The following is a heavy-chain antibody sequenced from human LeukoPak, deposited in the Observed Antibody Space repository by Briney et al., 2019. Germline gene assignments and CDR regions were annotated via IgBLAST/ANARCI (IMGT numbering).Heavy chain of an antibody. D-gene: IGHD2-2*01. CDR1: GFTFSSYA. Sequence: GGSLRLSCAASGFTFSSYAMNWVRQAPGKGLEWVSTITDSGGTTSYADSVKGRFTISRDNYKTTPYLQMNSLRAEDTALYYCAKGRCSRTICSFENWGQGTLVTVSS. J-gene: IGHJ4*02. V-gene: IGHV3-23*01. CDR3: AKGRCSRTICSFEN. CDR2: ITDSGGTT.